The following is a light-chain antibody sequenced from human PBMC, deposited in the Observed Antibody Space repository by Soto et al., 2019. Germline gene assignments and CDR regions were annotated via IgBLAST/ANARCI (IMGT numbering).Light chain of an antibody. Sequence: SALTQPPSASGTPGQRATISCSGSSSNIGSNYVYWYQQPPGTAPKLLIYRNNQRPSGVPDRFSGSKSGTSASLAISGLRSEDEADYYCAAWDDSLSGSYVFGTGTKVTVL. V-gene: IGLV1-47*01. CDR2: RNN. J-gene: IGLJ1*01. CDR3: AAWDDSLSGSYV. CDR1: SSNIGSNY.